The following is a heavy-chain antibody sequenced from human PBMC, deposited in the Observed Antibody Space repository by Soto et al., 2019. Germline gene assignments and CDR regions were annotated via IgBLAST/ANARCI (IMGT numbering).Heavy chain of an antibody. V-gene: IGHV4-59*08. CDR1: GGSISSYC. J-gene: IGHJ4*02. CDR2: IYYSGST. Sequence: SETLSLTCTVSGGSISSYCWSWIRQPPGKGLEWTGYIYYSGSTNYNPSLKSRVTISVDTSKNQFSLKLSSVTAADTAVYYCARSHIVPRLFMYPYDYWGQGTLVTVSS. D-gene: IGHD5-12*01. CDR3: ARSHIVPRLFMYPYDY.